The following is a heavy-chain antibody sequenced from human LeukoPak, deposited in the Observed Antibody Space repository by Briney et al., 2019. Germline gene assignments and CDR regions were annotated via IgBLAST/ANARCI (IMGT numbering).Heavy chain of an antibody. CDR3: AKQDYHFWSGYYR. Sequence: ETLSLTCTVSGGSISSYYWSWVRQAPGKGLEWVSAISGSGDNTYYADSVKGRFTISRDNSKNTLYLQMNSLRAEDTAVYYCAKQDYHFWSGYYRWGQGILVTVSS. CDR2: ISGSGDNT. J-gene: IGHJ4*02. D-gene: IGHD3-3*01. V-gene: IGHV3-23*01. CDR1: GGSISSYY.